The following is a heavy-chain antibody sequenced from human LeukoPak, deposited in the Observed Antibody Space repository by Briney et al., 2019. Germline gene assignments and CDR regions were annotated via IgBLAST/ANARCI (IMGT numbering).Heavy chain of an antibody. V-gene: IGHV3-7*01. CDR3: ARERQNKDFWSGGDY. CDR1: GFTFSSYS. CDR2: IKQDGSEK. J-gene: IGHJ4*02. Sequence: PGGSLRLSCAASGFTFSSYSMNWVRQAPGKGLEWVANIKQDGSEKYYVDSVKGRFTISRDNAKNSLYLQMNTLRPEATAVYYCARERQNKDFWSGGDYWGQGTLVTVSS. D-gene: IGHD3-3*01.